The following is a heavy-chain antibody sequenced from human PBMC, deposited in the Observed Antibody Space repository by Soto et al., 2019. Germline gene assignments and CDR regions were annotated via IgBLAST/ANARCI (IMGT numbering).Heavy chain of an antibody. Sequence: SETLSLTCTVSGGSISSYYWSWIRQPPGKGLEWIGYIYYSGSTNYNPSLKSRVTISVDTSKNQFSLKLSSVTAADTAVYYCARVTTMVRGPPEADAFDIWGQGTMVTVSS. CDR2: IYYSGST. CDR1: GGSISSYY. J-gene: IGHJ3*02. D-gene: IGHD3-10*01. V-gene: IGHV4-59*01. CDR3: ARVTTMVRGPPEADAFDI.